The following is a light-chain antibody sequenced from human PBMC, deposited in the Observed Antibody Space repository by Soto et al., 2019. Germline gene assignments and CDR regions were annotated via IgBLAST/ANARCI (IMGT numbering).Light chain of an antibody. Sequence: QSALTQPASVAGSPGKSITISCTGTSSDVGGYNYVSWDQQHPGKDPKLMIYAVSNRPSGVSNRFSGSKSGNTASLTISGINAEHEADYYCSSYTSSSTWVFGGGTKLTVL. CDR1: SSDVGGYNY. CDR2: AVS. CDR3: SSYTSSSTWV. V-gene: IGLV2-14*01. J-gene: IGLJ3*02.